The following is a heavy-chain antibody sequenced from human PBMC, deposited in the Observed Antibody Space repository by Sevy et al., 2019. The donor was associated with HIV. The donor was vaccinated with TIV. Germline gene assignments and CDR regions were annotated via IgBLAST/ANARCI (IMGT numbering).Heavy chain of an antibody. V-gene: IGHV4-34*01. CDR1: GGSFSVYY. Sequence: SETLSLTCAVYGGSFSVYYWSWIRQPPGKGLEWIGEINHSGSTNYNPSLKSRVTISVDTSKNQFSLKLSSVTAADTAVYYCARFKSLGYYGMDVWGQGTTVTVSS. CDR2: INHSGST. J-gene: IGHJ6*02. CDR3: ARFKSLGYYGMDV.